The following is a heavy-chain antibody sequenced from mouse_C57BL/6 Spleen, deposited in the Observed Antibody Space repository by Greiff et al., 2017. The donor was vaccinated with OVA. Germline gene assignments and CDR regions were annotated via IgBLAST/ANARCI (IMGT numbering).Heavy chain of an antibody. CDR3: ARSYYEYFDV. J-gene: IGHJ1*03. CDR1: GYTFTSYW. D-gene: IGHD2-4*01. V-gene: IGHV1-52*01. Sequence: QVQLQQPGAELVRPGSSVKLSCKASGYTFTSYWMHWVKQRPIQGLEWIGNIDPSDSETHYNQKFKDKATLTVDKSSSTAYMQRSSLTSEDSAVYYCARSYYEYFDVWGTGTTVTVSS. CDR2: IDPSDSET.